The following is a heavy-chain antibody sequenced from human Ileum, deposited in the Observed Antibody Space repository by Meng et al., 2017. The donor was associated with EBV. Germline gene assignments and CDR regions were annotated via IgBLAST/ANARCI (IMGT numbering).Heavy chain of an antibody. Sequence: EVQLLESGGGWVQPGGSLRLSCAASGFTFGSYAMGWVRQAPGKGLDWVSSMSSSGNSPYYTESVKGRFTSSRDNSKNTMYLQMNSLRTEDTAVYYCAKGGTASTTREADNWGQGTLVTVAS. CDR2: MSSSGNSP. CDR3: AKGGTASTTREADN. J-gene: IGHJ4*02. D-gene: IGHD2-2*01. CDR1: GFTFGSYA. V-gene: IGHV3-23*01.